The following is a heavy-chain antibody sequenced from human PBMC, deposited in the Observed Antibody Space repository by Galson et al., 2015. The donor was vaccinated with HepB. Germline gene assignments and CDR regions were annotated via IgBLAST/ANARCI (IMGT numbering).Heavy chain of an antibody. CDR3: ARDSLEGDPPYYFDY. D-gene: IGHD2-21*02. CDR2: IIPIFGTA. J-gene: IGHJ4*02. Sequence: SVKVSCKASGGTFSSYAISWVRQAPGQGLEWMGGIIPIFGTANYAQKFQGRVTITADESTSTAYMEPSSLRSEDTAVYYCARDSLEGDPPYYFDYWGQGTLVTVSS. CDR1: GGTFSSYA. V-gene: IGHV1-69*13.